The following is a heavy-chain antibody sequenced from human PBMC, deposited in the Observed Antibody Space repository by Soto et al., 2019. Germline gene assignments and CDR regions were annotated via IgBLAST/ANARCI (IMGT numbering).Heavy chain of an antibody. J-gene: IGHJ5*02. CDR1: GGSISSYY. CDR2: IYYSGST. D-gene: IGHD2-2*01. V-gene: IGHV4-59*08. CDR3: ARLVGYCCSTSCYAGVLNWFEP. Sequence: SETLSLTCTVSGGSISSYYWSWIRQPPGKGLEWIGYIYYSGSTNYNPSLKSRVTISVDTSKTQFSLKLSSVTAADTAVYYCARLVGYCCSTSCYAGVLNWFEPWGQGTLVTVSS.